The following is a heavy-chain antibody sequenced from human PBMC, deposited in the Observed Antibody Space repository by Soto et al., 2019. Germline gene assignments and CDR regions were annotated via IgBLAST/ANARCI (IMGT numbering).Heavy chain of an antibody. CDR2: ISSSSSYI. CDR3: ARDDGYGGNSGKYEYYYYGMDV. D-gene: IGHD4-17*01. CDR1: GFTFSSYS. Sequence: PVGSLRLSCAASGFTFSSYSMNWVRQAPGKGLEWVSSISSSSSYIYYADSVKGRFTISRDNAKNSLYLQMNSLRAEDTAVYYCARDDGYGGNSGKYEYYYYGMDVWGQGTTVTVSS. V-gene: IGHV3-21*01. J-gene: IGHJ6*02.